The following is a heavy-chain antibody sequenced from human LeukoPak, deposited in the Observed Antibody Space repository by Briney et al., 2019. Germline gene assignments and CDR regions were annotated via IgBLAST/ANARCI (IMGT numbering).Heavy chain of an antibody. V-gene: IGHV4-59*08. Sequence: SETLSLTCTVSGGSINNYYWSWIRQPPGKGLEWIGYISYSGSTNYNPSLKSRVTISLDTSKNQFSLKLSSVTAADTAVYYCARPHYCGADCYHAFDVWGQGTLVTVSS. CDR2: ISYSGST. J-gene: IGHJ3*01. CDR1: GGSINNYY. D-gene: IGHD2-21*02. CDR3: ARPHYCGADCYHAFDV.